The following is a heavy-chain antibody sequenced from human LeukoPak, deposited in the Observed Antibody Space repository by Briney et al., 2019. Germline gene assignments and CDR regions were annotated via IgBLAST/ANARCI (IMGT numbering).Heavy chain of an antibody. D-gene: IGHD3-22*01. CDR3: ARDRYYYDSSGYSDY. V-gene: IGHV3-30*04. Sequence: GGSLRLSCAASGFTFSSYAMHWVRQAPGKGLEWVAVISYDGSNKYYADSVKGRFTISRDNSKNTLYLQMNSPRAEDTAVYYCARDRYYYDSSGYSDYWGQGTLVTVSS. CDR2: ISYDGSNK. J-gene: IGHJ4*02. CDR1: GFTFSSYA.